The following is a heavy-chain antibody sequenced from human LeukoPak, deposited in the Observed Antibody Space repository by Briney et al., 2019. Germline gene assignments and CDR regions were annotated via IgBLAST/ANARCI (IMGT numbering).Heavy chain of an antibody. CDR1: GFTFSSHT. CDR3: TRDLGTYGSGSYDY. CDR2: ISRSSGTI. J-gene: IGHJ4*02. D-gene: IGHD3-10*01. V-gene: IGHV3-48*01. Sequence: PGGSLRLSCAASGFTFSSHTMNRVRQAPGKGLEWVSYISRSSGTIFYADSVKGRFTISRDNAENSLYLQMDSLGAEDTAVYYCTRDLGTYGSGSYDYWGQGTLVSVSS.